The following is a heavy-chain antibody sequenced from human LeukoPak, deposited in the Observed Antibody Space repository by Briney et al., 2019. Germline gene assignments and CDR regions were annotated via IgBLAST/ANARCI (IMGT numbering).Heavy chain of an antibody. J-gene: IGHJ6*02. CDR3: ARAPYYYDSSGSYYYYYGMDV. Sequence: ASVKVSCKASGYTFTGYYMHWVRQAPGQGLEWMGWINPNSGGTNYAQKFQGWVTMTRDTSISTAYMELSRLRSDDTAVYYCARAPYYYDSSGSYYYYYGMDVWGQGTTVTVSS. V-gene: IGHV1-2*04. CDR2: INPNSGGT. D-gene: IGHD3-22*01. CDR1: GYTFTGYY.